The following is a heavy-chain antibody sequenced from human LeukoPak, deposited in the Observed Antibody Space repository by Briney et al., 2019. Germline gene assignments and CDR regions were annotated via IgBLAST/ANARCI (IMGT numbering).Heavy chain of an antibody. CDR3: ARGQGSGGSCYSNWFDP. Sequence: ASVKVSCKASGYTFTSYDINWVRQATGQGLEWMGWMNPNSGNTGYAQKFQGRVTMTRNTSISTTYMELSSLRSEDTAVYYCARGQGSGGSCYSNWFDPWGQGTLVTVSS. D-gene: IGHD2-15*01. V-gene: IGHV1-8*01. J-gene: IGHJ5*02. CDR1: GYTFTSYD. CDR2: MNPNSGNT.